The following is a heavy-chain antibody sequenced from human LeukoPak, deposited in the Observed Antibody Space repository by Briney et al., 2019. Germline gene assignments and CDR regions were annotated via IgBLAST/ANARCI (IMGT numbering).Heavy chain of an antibody. CDR2: MNPNSGNT. V-gene: IGHV1-8*01. CDR3: ARFKTTVWYYYGMDV. Sequence: ASVKVSCKASGYTLTSYDINWVRQATGQGLEWMGWMNPNSGNTGYAQKFQGRVTMTRNTSISTAYMELSSLRSEDTAVYYCARFKTTVWYYYGMDVWGQGTTVTVSS. J-gene: IGHJ6*02. CDR1: GYTLTSYD. D-gene: IGHD4-17*01.